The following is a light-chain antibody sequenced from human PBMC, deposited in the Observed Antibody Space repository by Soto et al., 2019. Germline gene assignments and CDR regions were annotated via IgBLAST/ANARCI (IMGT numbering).Light chain of an antibody. CDR1: TSNVGINF. Sequence: QSVLTQPPSVSAAPGQKVTISCSGSTSNVGINFVSWYLQVPGTAPKLLIFNDSKRPLGIPARFSASKSATSASLGITGLQTGDEADYYCGSWDSSLTAYVFGTGTKVTVL. CDR2: NDS. J-gene: IGLJ1*01. CDR3: GSWDSSLTAYV. V-gene: IGLV1-51*01.